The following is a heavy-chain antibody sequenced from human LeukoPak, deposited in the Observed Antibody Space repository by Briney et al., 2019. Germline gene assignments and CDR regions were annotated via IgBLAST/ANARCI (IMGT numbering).Heavy chain of an antibody. Sequence: GGSLRLSCAVSGFTFSNEAMGWVRQLRGGGLEWVSTISPSGGTTYYAESMKGRFTIFRDNSKSTLYLEMNSLRVEDTAVYYCTKVRSGSSNWALRVFDYWGQGALVTVSS. CDR2: ISPSGGTT. CDR3: TKVRSGSSNWALRVFDY. J-gene: IGHJ4*02. D-gene: IGHD4-11*01. CDR1: GFTFSNEA. V-gene: IGHV3-23*01.